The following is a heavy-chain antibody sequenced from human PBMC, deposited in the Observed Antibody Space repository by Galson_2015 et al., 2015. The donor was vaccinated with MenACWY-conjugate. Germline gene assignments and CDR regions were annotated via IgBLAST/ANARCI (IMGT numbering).Heavy chain of an antibody. CDR2: ISAYNGNT. CDR3: ARDGRGYSSGWYGPDDY. J-gene: IGHJ4*02. V-gene: IGHV1-18*01. Sequence: SWVRHAPGQGLEWMGWISAYNGNTNYAQKLQGRVTMTTDTSTSTAYMELRSLRSDDTAVYYCARDGRGYSSGWYGPDDYWGQGTLVTVSS. D-gene: IGHD6-19*01.